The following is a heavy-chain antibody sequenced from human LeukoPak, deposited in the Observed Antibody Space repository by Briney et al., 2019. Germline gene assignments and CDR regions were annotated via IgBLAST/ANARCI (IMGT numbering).Heavy chain of an antibody. D-gene: IGHD6-19*01. V-gene: IGHV1-2*02. CDR1: GYTFTGNY. CDR2: LNPNSGDT. J-gene: IGHJ4*02. Sequence: ASVKVSCKASGYTFTGNYQHWVRQAPGQGLEWMGWLNPNSGDTRYAQKFQGRVTITRDTSISTAYMELSSLRSDDTAVYYCTRDYSGSFGDYWGQGTLVVVSS. CDR3: TRDYSGSFGDY.